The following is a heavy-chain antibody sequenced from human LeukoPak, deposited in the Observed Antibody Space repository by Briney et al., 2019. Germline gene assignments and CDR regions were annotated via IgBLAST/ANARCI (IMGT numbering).Heavy chain of an antibody. V-gene: IGHV1-18*01. CDR1: GYTFTSYG. CDR2: ISAYNGNT. J-gene: IGHJ3*02. CDR3: ARDGSSGWYGFLDAFDI. D-gene: IGHD6-19*01. Sequence: ASVKVSCKASGYTFTSYGISWVRQAPGQGLEWMGWISAYNGNTNYAQKLQGRVTMTTDTSTSTAYMELRSLRSDDTAVYHCARDGSSGWYGFLDAFDIWGQGTMVTVSS.